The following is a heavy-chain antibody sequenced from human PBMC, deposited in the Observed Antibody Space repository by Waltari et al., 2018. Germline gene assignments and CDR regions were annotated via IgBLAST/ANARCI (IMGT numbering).Heavy chain of an antibody. CDR3: ARDRGIGLYFDS. D-gene: IGHD1-26*01. Sequence: QLQLQESGPGLVMPSGTLSLTCTVSGDSMNSNSWWSWVRQPPENGLEWIGQIHRSGRNNDNPSLESRVTISLDTSNRQFSLKLTSTTAADTAVYYCARDRGIGLYFDSWGQGTLVTVSP. CDR2: IHRSGRN. CDR1: GDSMNSNSW. V-gene: IGHV4-4*02. J-gene: IGHJ4*02.